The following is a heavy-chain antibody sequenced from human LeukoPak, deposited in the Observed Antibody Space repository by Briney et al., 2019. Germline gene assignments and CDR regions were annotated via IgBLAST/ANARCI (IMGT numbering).Heavy chain of an antibody. V-gene: IGHV1-18*01. J-gene: IGHJ6*02. D-gene: IGHD3-10*01. CDR1: GYTFTSYG. CDR2: STAYNGNT. Sequence: GASVKVSCKASGYTFTSYGISWVRQAPGQGLEWMGWSTAYNGNTNYAQKLQGRVTMTTDTSTSTAYMELRSLRSDDTAVYYCARVAYYYGSGPYGMDVWGQGTTVTVSS. CDR3: ARVAYYYGSGPYGMDV.